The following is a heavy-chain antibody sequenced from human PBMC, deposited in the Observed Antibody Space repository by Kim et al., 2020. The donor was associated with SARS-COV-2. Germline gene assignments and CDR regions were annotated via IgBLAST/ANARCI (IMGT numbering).Heavy chain of an antibody. D-gene: IGHD4-4*01. J-gene: IGHJ3*02. CDR3: ATDPQSKGDAFDI. V-gene: IGHV1-24*01. Sequence: YAQKFQGRVAMTEETSTDTAYMELSSLRSEDTAVYYCATDPQSKGDAFDIWGQGTMVTVSS.